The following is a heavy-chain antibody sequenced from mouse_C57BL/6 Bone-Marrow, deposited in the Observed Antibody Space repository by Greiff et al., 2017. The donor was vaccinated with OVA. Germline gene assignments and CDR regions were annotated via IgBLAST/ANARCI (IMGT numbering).Heavy chain of an antibody. J-gene: IGHJ2*01. CDR1: GFTFSSYA. CDR3: ARERGGNYD. D-gene: IGHD2-1*01. CDR2: ISDGGSYT. V-gene: IGHV5-4*01. Sequence: EVQRVESGGGLVKPGGSLKLSCAASGFTFSSYAMSWVRQTPEKRLEWVATISDGGSYTYYPDNVKGRFTISRDNAKNKLYLQMSHLKSEDTAMYYCARERGGNYDWGQGTTLTVSS.